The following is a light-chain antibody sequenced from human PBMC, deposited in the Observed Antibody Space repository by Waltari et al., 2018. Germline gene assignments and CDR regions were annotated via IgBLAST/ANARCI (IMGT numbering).Light chain of an antibody. J-gene: IGLJ2*01. CDR1: TSTIGSAYA. CDR3: QSYDSSLSGVV. Sequence: QSVLTPPPSVSGAPGPRLTIPNPASTSTIGSAYAVYCYQHLPGTAPKLLIYGNSNRPSGVPDRFSGSKSGTSASLAITGLQAEDEADYYCQSYDSSLSGVVFGGGTKLTVL. CDR2: GNS. V-gene: IGLV1-40*01.